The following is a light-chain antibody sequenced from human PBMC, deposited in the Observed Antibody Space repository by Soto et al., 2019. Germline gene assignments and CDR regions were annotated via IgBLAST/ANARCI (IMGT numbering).Light chain of an antibody. CDR3: QQYDNPPRT. J-gene: IGKJ1*01. CDR1: QSIGSW. V-gene: IGKV1-5*03. CDR2: KAS. Sequence: DVQTTQSPSTLAASVRDTVTISCRASQSIGSWLAWFQQRPGRAPKLLIYKASSLQTGVPSRFSGSGSGTDFTFTISSLQPEDIATYYCQQYDNPPRTFGQGTKVDIK.